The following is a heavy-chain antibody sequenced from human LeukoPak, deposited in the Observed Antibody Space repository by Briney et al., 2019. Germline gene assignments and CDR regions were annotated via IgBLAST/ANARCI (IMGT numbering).Heavy chain of an antibody. CDR3: AKDRSLTTRLCNCFDL. D-gene: IGHD4/OR15-4a*01. J-gene: IGHJ5*02. CDR1: GFTFSSYG. V-gene: IGHV3-33*06. Sequence: QPGGSLRLSCAASGFTFSSYGMHWVRQAPGKGLEWVAVVWNDGRNKYYGDSVKGRFTISRDNSKNTLYLQMNSLRAEDTAVYYCAKDRSLTTRLCNCFDLWGQGTLVTVSS. CDR2: VWNDGRNK.